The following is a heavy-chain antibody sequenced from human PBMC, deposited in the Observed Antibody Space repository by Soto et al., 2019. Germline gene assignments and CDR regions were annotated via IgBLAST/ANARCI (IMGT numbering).Heavy chain of an antibody. CDR2: IYYSGNT. Sequence: QVRLQEWGPGLVKPSQTLSLKCSVSGGSITAGGRYWSWIRQLPGKGLEWIGDIYYSGNTYYNASLKTRGTISVEAAKNQSSLKLSSVTAADTAVYYYAQALVFTGGDGCEIWGQGRLVTVSS. D-gene: IGHD1-1*01. CDR3: AQALVFTGGDGCEI. CDR1: GGSITAGGRY. J-gene: IGHJ3*02. V-gene: IGHV4-31*02.